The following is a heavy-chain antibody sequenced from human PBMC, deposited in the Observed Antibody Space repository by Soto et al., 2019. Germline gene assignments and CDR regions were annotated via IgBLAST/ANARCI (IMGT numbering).Heavy chain of an antibody. CDR2: INDSGDI. CDR1: GGSFSGYQ. Sequence: QVQLQQWGAGLLKPSETLSLTCTVYGGSFSGYQWSWIRQTPGKGLEWIGGINDSGDINYNPSLKSRVTILVDSPKKQFSLRVSSVTAADTAVYYCARGLMLWFGELSRRGGYYYYMDVWGTGTAVTVSS. V-gene: IGHV4-34*01. D-gene: IGHD3-10*01. J-gene: IGHJ6*03. CDR3: ARGLMLWFGELSRRGGYYYYMDV.